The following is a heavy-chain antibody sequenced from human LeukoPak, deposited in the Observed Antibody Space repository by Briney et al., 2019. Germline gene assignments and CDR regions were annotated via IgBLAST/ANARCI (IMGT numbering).Heavy chain of an antibody. D-gene: IGHD4-11*01. V-gene: IGHV3-23*01. Sequence: GGSLRLSCAASGFIFTNYAMSWVRQAPGKGLEWVSTISQGGETPYYADSVKGRFTISRDSSKNTLHLQISSLSAEDTAVYYCAKLVIPSHSKYFDPWGQGTLVTVSS. CDR3: AKLVIPSHSKYFDP. CDR1: GFIFTNYA. CDR2: ISQGGETP. J-gene: IGHJ5*02.